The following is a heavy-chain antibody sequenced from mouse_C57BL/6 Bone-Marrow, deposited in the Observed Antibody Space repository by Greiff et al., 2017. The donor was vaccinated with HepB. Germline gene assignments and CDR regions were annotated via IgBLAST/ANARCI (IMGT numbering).Heavy chain of an antibody. J-gene: IGHJ3*01. CDR1: GYTFTDYY. V-gene: IGHV1-26*01. CDR3: ARFGVLRESGGFAY. D-gene: IGHD1-1*01. Sequence: EVQLQQSGPELVKPGASVKISCKASGYTFTDYYMNWVKQSHGKSLEWIGDINPNNGGTSYNQKFKGKATLTVDKSSSTAYMEIRSLTSEDSAVYYCARFGVLRESGGFAYWGQGTLVTVSA. CDR2: INPNNGGT.